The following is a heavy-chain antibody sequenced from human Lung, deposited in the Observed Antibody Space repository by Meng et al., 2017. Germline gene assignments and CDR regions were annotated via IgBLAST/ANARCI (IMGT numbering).Heavy chain of an antibody. D-gene: IGHD1-26*01. J-gene: IGHJ4*02. CDR2: IKSNTDGGTA. CDR3: TWDDKAVSDY. CDR1: GFYFNNAW. Sequence: EAHLVAAGGDLVKPGGSLRLSCAASGFYFNNAWMSWVRQAPGKGLEWVGRIKSNTDGGTAEYAAPVTGRFTISRDDSKSTLYLQMSGLRIDDTGVYYCTWDDKAVSDYWGQGTLVTVSS. V-gene: IGHV3-15*01.